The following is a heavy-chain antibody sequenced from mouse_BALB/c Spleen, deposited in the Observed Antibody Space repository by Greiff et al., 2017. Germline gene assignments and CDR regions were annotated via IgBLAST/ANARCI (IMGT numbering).Heavy chain of an antibody. CDR1: GYSFTGYY. CDR2: INPYNGAT. CDR3: ARGGGRLYAMDY. D-gene: IGHD3-3*01. V-gene: IGHV1-31*01. Sequence: VQLQQSGPELVKPGASVKISCKASGYSFTGYYMHWVKQSHVKSLEWIGRINPYNGATSYNQNFKDKASLTVDKSSSTAYMELHSLTSEDSAVYYCARGGGRLYAMDYWGQGTSVTVSS. J-gene: IGHJ4*01.